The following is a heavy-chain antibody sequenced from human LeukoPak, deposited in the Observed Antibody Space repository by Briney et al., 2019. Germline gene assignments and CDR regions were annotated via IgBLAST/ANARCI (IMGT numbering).Heavy chain of an antibody. CDR2: IKSKGSGGTT. D-gene: IGHD2-15*01. V-gene: IGHV3-15*01. CDR1: GFKFTDAW. CDR3: SWLTCGGSCWSL. J-gene: IGHJ4*02. Sequence: GGSLRLSCTASGFKFTDAWMSWVRQAPGKGLEWVGRIKSKGSGGTTDYAAPVKGRFTISRDGSKNTVYLQMNSLKTEDTAVYFCSWLTCGGSCWSLWGQGSLVTVSS.